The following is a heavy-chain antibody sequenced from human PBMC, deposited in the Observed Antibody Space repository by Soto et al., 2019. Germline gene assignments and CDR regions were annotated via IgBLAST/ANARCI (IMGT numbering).Heavy chain of an antibody. CDR3: ANRGYSYGFVIY. CDR2: IIPMLGIA. V-gene: IGHV1-69*02. J-gene: IGHJ4*02. Sequence: QVQLVQSGAEVKKPGSSVKVSCKASGGTFSSYTFSWVRQAPGQGLEWMGRIIPMLGIANYAQKFQGRVTITADKSTSTAYMELSSLRSEDTAVYYRANRGYSYGFVIYWGQGTLVTVSS. D-gene: IGHD5-18*01. CDR1: GGTFSSYT.